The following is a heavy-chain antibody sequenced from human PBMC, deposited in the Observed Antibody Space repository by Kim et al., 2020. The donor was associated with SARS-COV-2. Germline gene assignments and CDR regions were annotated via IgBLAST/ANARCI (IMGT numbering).Heavy chain of an antibody. CDR2: ISSSDNTM. V-gene: IGHV3-11*01. J-gene: IGHJ4*02. CDR3: ARDGSSWLEPPRD. CDR1: GFTFSDYY. Sequence: GGSLRLSCAASGFTFSDYYMSWIRQAPGKGLEWVSYISSSDNTMYYADSVRGRFTISRDNAKSTLYLQMNSLRAEDTAMYYCARDGSSWLEPPRDWGQGTLVTVSS. D-gene: IGHD1-1*01.